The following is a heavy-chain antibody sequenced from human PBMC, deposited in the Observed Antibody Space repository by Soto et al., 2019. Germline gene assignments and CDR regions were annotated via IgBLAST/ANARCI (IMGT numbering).Heavy chain of an antibody. V-gene: IGHV5-51*01. CDR3: ARRGGGYGGYYYNYGLDV. CDR2: IYPGDSNI. CDR1: GYTFTDYW. D-gene: IGHD5-12*01. Sequence: PRESLKISCKGSGYTFTDYWIGWVRQIPGKALEWMGIIYPGDSNIRYSTSFQGQVTISVDKSISTAYLQWSSLMASDTAMYYCARRGGGYGGYYYNYGLDVWGQGTTVTVSS. J-gene: IGHJ6*02.